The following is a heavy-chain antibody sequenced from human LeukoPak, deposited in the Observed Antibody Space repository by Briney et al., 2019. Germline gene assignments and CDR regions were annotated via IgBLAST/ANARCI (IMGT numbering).Heavy chain of an antibody. CDR2: IYYRGST. Sequence: SETLSLTCTVSGGSISSSNYYWGWIRQPPGKGLEWIGSIYYRGSTYYNPSLKSRVTISVDTSKNQFSLKLSSVTGADTAVYYCARAWFGDSGSWYTFDYWGQGTLVTVSS. J-gene: IGHJ4*02. D-gene: IGHD6-13*01. CDR3: ARAWFGDSGSWYTFDY. CDR1: GGSISSSNYY. V-gene: IGHV4-39*07.